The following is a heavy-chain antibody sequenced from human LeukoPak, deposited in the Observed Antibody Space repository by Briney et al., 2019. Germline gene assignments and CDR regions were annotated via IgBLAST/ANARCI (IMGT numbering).Heavy chain of an antibody. CDR1: GFTFSSYG. V-gene: IGHV3-23*01. J-gene: IGHJ3*02. D-gene: IGHD2-2*01. Sequence: GGSLRLSCAASGFTFSSYGMSWVRQAPGKGLEWVSAISGSGGSTYYADSVKGRFTISRDNSKNTLYLQMNSLRAEGTAVYYCAKDYGDIVVVPAAFDAFDIWGQGTMVTVSS. CDR2: ISGSGGST. CDR3: AKDYGDIVVVPAAFDAFDI.